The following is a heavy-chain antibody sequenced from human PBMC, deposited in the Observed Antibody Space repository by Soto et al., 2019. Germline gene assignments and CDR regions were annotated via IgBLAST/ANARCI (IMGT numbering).Heavy chain of an antibody. J-gene: IGHJ3*02. CDR1: GYIFSNYY. D-gene: IGHD3-10*01. CDR3: ARRGMSKIGFDT. Sequence: QVQLVQSGAEVKKPGTSVKGSCKASGYIFSNYYMHWVRQAPGQGLEWMGVFNPSGDATHYAQSFQGRVSVTSDTSTSTVYMALSTLTSEDTAVYYCARRGMSKIGFDTWGQGTMVTVSS. V-gene: IGHV1-46*01. CDR2: FNPSGDAT.